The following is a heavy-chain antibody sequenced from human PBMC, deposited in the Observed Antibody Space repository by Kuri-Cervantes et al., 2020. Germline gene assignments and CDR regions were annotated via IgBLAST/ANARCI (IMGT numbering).Heavy chain of an antibody. J-gene: IGHJ4*02. CDR2: ISYDGSNK. CDR3: ARSGSYYPTIDY. V-gene: IGHV3-30*14. D-gene: IGHD1-26*01. CDR1: GFTFSSYA. Sequence: GESLKISCAASGFTFSSYAMHWVRQAPGKGLEWVAVISYDGSNKYYADSVKGRFTISRDNSKNTLYLQMNSLRAEDTAVYYCARSGSYYPTIDYWGRGTLVTVSS.